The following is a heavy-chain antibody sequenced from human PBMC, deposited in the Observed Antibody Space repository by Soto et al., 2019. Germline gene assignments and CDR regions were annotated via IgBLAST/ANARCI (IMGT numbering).Heavy chain of an antibody. CDR2: INPISGGT. V-gene: IGHV1-2*02. Sequence: ASVKVSCKASGYTFTGYYIHWLRQAPGQGLEWMGWINPISGGTNYAQKFQGRVTTTRDTSISTAYMELNRVNSDDTAVYYCSRAELTAPDYWGQGTLVTVSS. CDR3: SRAELTAPDY. CDR1: GYTFTGYY. J-gene: IGHJ4*02. D-gene: IGHD2-21*02.